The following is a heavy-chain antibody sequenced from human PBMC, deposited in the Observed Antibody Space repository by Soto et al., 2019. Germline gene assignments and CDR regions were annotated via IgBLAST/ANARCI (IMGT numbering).Heavy chain of an antibody. J-gene: IGHJ4*02. D-gene: IGHD3-3*01. CDR1: GFTFSSYG. V-gene: IGHV3-30*18. CDR3: AKDAGTTFWSGYLGYYFDY. CDR2: ISYDGSNK. Sequence: QVQLVESGGGVVQPGRSLRLSCAASGFTFSSYGMHWVRQAPGKGLEWVAVISYDGSNKYYADSVKGRFTISRDNSKNTVYLQMNSLRAEDTAVYYCAKDAGTTFWSGYLGYYFDYWGQGNLVTVSS.